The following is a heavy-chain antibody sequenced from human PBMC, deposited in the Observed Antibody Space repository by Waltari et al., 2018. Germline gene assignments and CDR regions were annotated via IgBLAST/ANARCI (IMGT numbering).Heavy chain of an antibody. Sequence: QEQLMQSGAEVKKPGASVKVSCKASGYTITAYSMHWVRQAPGQGLEWVGWINPYSGVTNFAQKFQGRVAMTMDTSINTAYMEMSRLTSDDTAVYFCARGIYGLVIFHYYYHMDIWGKGTTVTVAS. CDR1: GYTITAYS. CDR2: INPYSGVT. CDR3: ARGIYGLVIFHYYYHMDI. J-gene: IGHJ6*03. D-gene: IGHD3-3*02. V-gene: IGHV1-2*02.